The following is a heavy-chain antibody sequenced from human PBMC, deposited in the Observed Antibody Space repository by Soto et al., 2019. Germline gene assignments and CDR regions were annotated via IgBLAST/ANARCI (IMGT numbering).Heavy chain of an antibody. Sequence: PGGSLRLSCAASGFTFSSYWMHWVRQAPGKGLVWVSSISSSGGNTNYAGSVKGRFTLSRDNAKNTLYLQMSSLRAEDTALYFCSRRGYYGSGSFSYYFDYWGQGALVTVSS. CDR3: SRRGYYGSGSFSYYFDY. D-gene: IGHD3-10*01. V-gene: IGHV3-74*01. CDR1: GFTFSSYW. J-gene: IGHJ4*02. CDR2: ISSSGGNT.